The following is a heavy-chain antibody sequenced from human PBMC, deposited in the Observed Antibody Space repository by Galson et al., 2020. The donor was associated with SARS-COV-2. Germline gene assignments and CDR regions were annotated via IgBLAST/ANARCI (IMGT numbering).Heavy chain of an antibody. V-gene: IGHV3-7*04. J-gene: IGHJ5*01. CDR1: EFSFSAYW. CDR2: LKPDGSDK. Sequence: QLGESLKISCAASEFSFSAYWMTWVRQAPGKGLEWVANLKPDGSDKYYVDSVKGRFTVSRDNAKNSLYLQMNSLRAEDTAVYYCARGYFYGSGSFDSWGQGTLVSVSS. CDR3: ARGYFYGSGSFDS. D-gene: IGHD3-10*01.